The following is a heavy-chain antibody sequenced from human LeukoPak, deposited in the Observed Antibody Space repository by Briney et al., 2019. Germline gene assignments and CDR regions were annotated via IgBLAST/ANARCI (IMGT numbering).Heavy chain of an antibody. CDR1: GGSFSSYY. CDR2: IYYSGST. D-gene: IGHD3-22*01. Sequence: PSETLSLTCAVYGGSFSSYYWGWIRQPPGKGLEWIGSIYYSGSTYYNPSLKSRVTISVDTSKNQFSLKLSSVTAADTAVYYCARDQIQRYYYDSSGYSRWFDPWGQGTLVTVSS. J-gene: IGHJ5*02. V-gene: IGHV4-39*07. CDR3: ARDQIQRYYYDSSGYSRWFDP.